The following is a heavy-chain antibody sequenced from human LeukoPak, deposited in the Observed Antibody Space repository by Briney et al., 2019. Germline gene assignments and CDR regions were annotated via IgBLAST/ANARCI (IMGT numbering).Heavy chain of an antibody. V-gene: IGHV4-59*01. CDR3: ARESRYSSAYYSFDY. CDR1: GGSISTYY. Sequence: SETLSLTCTVSGGSISTYYWNWIRQPPGKGLEWIGYIYHSGSTNYNPSLQSRVTISVDTSKNQFSLKLTSVTAADTAVYYCARESRYSSAYYSFDYWGQGTLVTVSS. J-gene: IGHJ4*02. D-gene: IGHD6-19*01. CDR2: IYHSGST.